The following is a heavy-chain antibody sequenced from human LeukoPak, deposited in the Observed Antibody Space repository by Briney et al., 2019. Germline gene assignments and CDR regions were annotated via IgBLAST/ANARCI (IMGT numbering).Heavy chain of an antibody. Sequence: PSETLSLTCTVSGGSISSRGYYWGWIRQPPGKGLEWIGNLYYSGSTYYNPSLKSRVTISVDTSKNQFSLKLSSVTAADTAVYYCALSNYYYYMDVWGKGTTVTVSS. V-gene: IGHV4-39*01. CDR3: ALSNYYYYMDV. J-gene: IGHJ6*03. CDR2: LYYSGST. D-gene: IGHD2-15*01. CDR1: GGSISSRGYY.